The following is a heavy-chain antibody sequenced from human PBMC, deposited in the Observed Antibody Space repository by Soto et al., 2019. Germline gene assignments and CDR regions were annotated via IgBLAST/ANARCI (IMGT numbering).Heavy chain of an antibody. CDR1: GGSISSGDYY. Sequence: TLSLTCTVSGGSISSGDYYWSWIRQPPGKGLEWIGYIYYSGSTYYNPSLKSRVTISVDTSKNQFSLKLSSVTAADTAVYYCARNVAGDDYFDYWGQGTLVTVSS. V-gene: IGHV4-30-4*01. D-gene: IGHD6-19*01. CDR3: ARNVAGDDYFDY. J-gene: IGHJ4*02. CDR2: IYYSGST.